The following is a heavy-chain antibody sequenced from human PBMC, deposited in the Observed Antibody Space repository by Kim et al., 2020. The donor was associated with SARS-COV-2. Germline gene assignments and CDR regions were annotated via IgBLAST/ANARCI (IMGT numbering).Heavy chain of an antibody. CDR2: IDPSDSYT. V-gene: IGHV5-10-1*01. D-gene: IGHD4-17*01. CDR3: AGPATVTTSYYGMDV. CDR1: GYRFTSYW. Sequence: GESLKISCKGSGYRFTSYWISWVRQMPGKGLEWMGRIDPSDSYTNYSPSFQGHVTISADKSISTAYLQWSSLKASDTAMYYCAGPATVTTSYYGMDVWGQGTTVTVSS. J-gene: IGHJ6*02.